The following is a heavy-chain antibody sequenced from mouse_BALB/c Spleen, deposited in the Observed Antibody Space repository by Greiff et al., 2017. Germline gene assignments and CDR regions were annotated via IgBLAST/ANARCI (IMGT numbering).Heavy chain of an antibody. D-gene: IGHD2-1*01. V-gene: IGHV1-5*01. CDR1: GYTFTSYW. CDR3: TMDGNYPYYAMDY. J-gene: IGHJ4*01. Sequence: VQLQQSGTVLARPGASVKMSCKASGYTFTSYWMHWVKQRPGQGLEWIGAIYPGNSDTSYNQKFKGKAKLTAVTSTSTAYMELSSLTNEDSAVYYCTMDGNYPYYAMDYWGQGTSVTVSS. CDR2: IYPGNSDT.